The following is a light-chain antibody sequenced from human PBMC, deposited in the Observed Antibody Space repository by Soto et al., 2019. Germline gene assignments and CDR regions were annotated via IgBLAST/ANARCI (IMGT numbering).Light chain of an antibody. Sequence: QSVLTQPASVSGSPGQSITISCTETSSDVGNYNLVSWYQQHPGKAPKLMIYDVSKRPSGVSNRFSGSKSGNTASLTISGLQADDEADYYSCSYAGDSYVCVTGTKVTVL. CDR3: CSYAGDSYV. CDR2: DVS. CDR1: SSDVGNYNL. V-gene: IGLV2-23*02. J-gene: IGLJ1*01.